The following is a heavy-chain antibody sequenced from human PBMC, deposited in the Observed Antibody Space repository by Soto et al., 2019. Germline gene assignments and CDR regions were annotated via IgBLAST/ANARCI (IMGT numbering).Heavy chain of an antibody. CDR2: TYHRGST. J-gene: IGHJ4*02. V-gene: IGHV4-59*01. Sequence: SETLSLTCSVSGVSISSYFWSWIRQPPGRGLEWIGYTYHRGSTNYSPSLKSRVAISLDTSENQFSLKVSSVTAADTAVYYCARIGGYHGPLDYWGQGTPVTVYS. CDR3: ARIGGYHGPLDY. D-gene: IGHD3-16*02. CDR1: GVSISSYF.